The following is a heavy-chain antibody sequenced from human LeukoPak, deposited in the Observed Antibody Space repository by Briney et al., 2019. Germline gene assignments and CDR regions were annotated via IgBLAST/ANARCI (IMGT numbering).Heavy chain of an antibody. D-gene: IGHD2-15*01. V-gene: IGHV4-31*03. CDR1: GDSMRSGDYF. Sequence: PSETLSLTCNVSGDSMRSGDYFWNWIRQYPGKGLEWIGYISFSGSTTYNPSLNSRVTISADTSNNHFSLKLRSVTAADTAMYYCARTPRDYYYYYGMDVWGQGTTVTVSS. CDR3: ARTPRDYYYYYGMDV. J-gene: IGHJ6*02. CDR2: ISFSGST.